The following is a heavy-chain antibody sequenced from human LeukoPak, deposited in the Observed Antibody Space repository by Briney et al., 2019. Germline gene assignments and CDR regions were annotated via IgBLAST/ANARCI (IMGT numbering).Heavy chain of an antibody. D-gene: IGHD2-15*01. Sequence: SETLSLTCTVSGGSISSYYWSWIRQPPGKGLEWIGYIYYSGSTNYNPSLKSRVTISVDTSKNQFSLKLSSVTAADTAVYYCARCPRYCSGGSCYRHIDYWGQGTLVTVSS. CDR2: IYYSGST. J-gene: IGHJ4*02. V-gene: IGHV4-59*01. CDR1: GGSISSYY. CDR3: ARCPRYCSGGSCYRHIDY.